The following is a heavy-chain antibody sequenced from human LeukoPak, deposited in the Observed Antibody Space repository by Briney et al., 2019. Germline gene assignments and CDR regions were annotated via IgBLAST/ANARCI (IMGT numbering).Heavy chain of an antibody. Sequence: PGRSLRLSCAASGFTFSRYWMHWVRQAPGKGLERVSSISSSSSYIYYADSVKGRFTISRDNAKNSLYLQMNSLRAGDTAVYYCARARSSGSHFDYWGQGTLVTVSS. J-gene: IGHJ4*02. CDR3: ARARSSGSHFDY. CDR1: GFTFSRYW. D-gene: IGHD1-26*01. V-gene: IGHV3-21*01. CDR2: ISSSSSYI.